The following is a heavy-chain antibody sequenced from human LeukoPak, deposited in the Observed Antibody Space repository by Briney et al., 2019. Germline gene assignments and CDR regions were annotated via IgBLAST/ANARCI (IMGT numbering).Heavy chain of an antibody. CDR2: ISGSGGST. CDR1: GFTFSSYA. Sequence: AGGSLRLSCAASGFTFSSYAMSWVRQAPGKGLEWVSAISGSGGSTYYADSVKGRFTISRDNSKNTLYLQMNSLRAEDTAVYYCARDYCSSTSCYDYWGQGTLVTVSS. J-gene: IGHJ4*02. V-gene: IGHV3-23*01. D-gene: IGHD2-2*01. CDR3: ARDYCSSTSCYDY.